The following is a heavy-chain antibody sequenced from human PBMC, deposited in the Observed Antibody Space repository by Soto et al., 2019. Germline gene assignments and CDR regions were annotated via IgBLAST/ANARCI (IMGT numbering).Heavy chain of an antibody. J-gene: IGHJ4*02. D-gene: IGHD3-10*01. V-gene: IGHV3-48*04. CDR2: ISSSGSTI. CDR1: GVTFKTYA. CDR3: ARDLWDYSDSGTQPFDY. Sequence: AGGSLRLSSAASGVTFKTYAMSWVRQAPGKGLEWVSYISSSGSTIYYADSVKGRFTISRDNAKNSLYLQMNSLRAEDTAVYYCARDLWDYSDSGTQPFDYWGQGALVTVSS.